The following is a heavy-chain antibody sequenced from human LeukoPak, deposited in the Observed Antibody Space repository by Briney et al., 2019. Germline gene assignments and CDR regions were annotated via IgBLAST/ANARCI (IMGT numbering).Heavy chain of an antibody. D-gene: IGHD1-1*01. V-gene: IGHV4-61*02. J-gene: IGHJ6*03. Sequence: SETLSLTCTVSDGSISSGSYYWSWIRQPAGKGLVWIGRIYTSGSSNYNYNPSLKSRVTISVDTSKNQFSLKLNSVTAADTAVYYCARLRTSELRFSYYYYMDVWGKGTTVTISS. CDR2: IYTSGSSNY. CDR1: DGSISSGSYY. CDR3: ARLRTSELRFSYYYYMDV.